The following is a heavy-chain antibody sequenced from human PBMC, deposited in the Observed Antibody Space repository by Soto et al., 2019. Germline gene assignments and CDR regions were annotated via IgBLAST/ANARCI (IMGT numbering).Heavy chain of an antibody. CDR2: IYYSGST. CDR1: GGSISSSSYY. CDR3: ARGWEYKKALLWFGELFDY. V-gene: IGHV4-39*01. Sequence: SETLSLTCTVSGGSISSSSYYWGWIRQPPGKGLEWIGSIYYSGSTYYNPSLKSRVTISVDTSKNQFSLKLSSVTAADTAVYYCARGWEYKKALLWFGELFDYWGQGTLVTVSS. D-gene: IGHD3-10*01. J-gene: IGHJ4*02.